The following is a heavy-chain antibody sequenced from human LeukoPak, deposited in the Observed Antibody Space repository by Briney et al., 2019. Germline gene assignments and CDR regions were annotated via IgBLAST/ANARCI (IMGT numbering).Heavy chain of an antibody. J-gene: IGHJ4*02. Sequence: GGSLRLSCAAPGFPFSTNAITWVRKAPGKGLEWVSAISGSGVTTYYADSVKGRFTISRDNSRNTLYLQMNSLRAEDTDVYYCAKAYYGDYYDYWGQGTLVTVSS. CDR2: ISGSGVTT. CDR3: AKAYYGDYYDY. V-gene: IGHV3-23*01. D-gene: IGHD3-3*01. CDR1: GFPFSTNA.